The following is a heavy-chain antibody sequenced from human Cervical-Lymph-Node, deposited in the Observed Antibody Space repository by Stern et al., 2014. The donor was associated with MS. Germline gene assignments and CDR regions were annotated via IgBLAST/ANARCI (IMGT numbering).Heavy chain of an antibody. CDR2: LSWDDDK. V-gene: IGHV2-5*02. Sequence: QVTLRESGPTLVKPTQTLTLTCTFSGFSLSSVGVGVGWVRQPPGKALEWLGLLSWDDDKRYRPSLKNRLNITKDTSKNQVFLSITHLDPVDTGTYYCAHSLGAFGMDVWGQGTTVTVSS. CDR3: AHSLGAFGMDV. CDR1: GFSLSSVGVG. J-gene: IGHJ6*02.